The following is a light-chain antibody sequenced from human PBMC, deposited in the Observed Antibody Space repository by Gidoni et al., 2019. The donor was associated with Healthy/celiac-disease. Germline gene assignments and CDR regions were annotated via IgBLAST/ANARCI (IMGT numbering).Light chain of an antibody. J-gene: IGKJ4*01. Sequence: AIQLTQSPSSLSASVGDRVTISCRASQGISSALAWYQQKPGKPPKLLIYDASSLESGVPSRFSGSGSGTDFTLTISSLQPEDFVTYYCQQFNSYPRALTFGGGTKVEIK. V-gene: IGKV1-13*02. CDR2: DAS. CDR1: QGISSA. CDR3: QQFNSYPRALT.